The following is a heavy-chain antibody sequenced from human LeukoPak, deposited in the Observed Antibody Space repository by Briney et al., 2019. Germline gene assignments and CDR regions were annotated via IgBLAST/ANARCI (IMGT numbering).Heavy chain of an antibody. V-gene: IGHV4-4*02. CDR1: GGSISSSNW. J-gene: IGHJ4*02. CDR3: ARQFSYYYDSSGYAYDY. D-gene: IGHD3-22*01. CDR2: IYHSGST. Sequence: SGTLSLTCAVSGGSISSSNWWSWVRQPPGKGLEWIGEIYHSGSTNYNPSLKSRVTISVDKSKNQFSLKLSSVTAADTAVYYRARQFSYYYDSSGYAYDYWGQGTLVTVSS.